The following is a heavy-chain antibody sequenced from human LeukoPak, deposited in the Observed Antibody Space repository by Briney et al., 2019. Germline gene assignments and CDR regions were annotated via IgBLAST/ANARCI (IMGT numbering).Heavy chain of an antibody. CDR1: GFSLSTSGMR. V-gene: IGHV2-70*04. CDR2: IDWDDDK. Sequence: SGPALVKPTQTLTLTCTFSGFSLSTSGMRVSWIRQPPGKALEWLARIDWDDDKFYSTSLKTRLTISKATSKNQVVLTMTNMDPVDTATYYCARISLGSDTSPSSGWPYYFDYWGQGTLVTVSS. CDR3: ARISLGSDTSPSSGWPYYFDY. J-gene: IGHJ4*02. D-gene: IGHD6-19*01.